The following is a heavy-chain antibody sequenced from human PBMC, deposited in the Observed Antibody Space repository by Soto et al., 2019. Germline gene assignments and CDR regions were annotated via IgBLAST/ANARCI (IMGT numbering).Heavy chain of an antibody. J-gene: IGHJ2*01. V-gene: IGHV1-18*01. Sequence: QVQLVQSGAEVKKPGASVKVSCKASGYTFTSYGISWVRQAPGQGLEWMGWISAYNGNTNYAQKLQGRVTMTTDTSPSTAYMGLGSLRSDDPAVYFCARGALVVTSHREWGYFDLWGRGTLVTVSS. CDR3: ARGALVVTSHREWGYFDL. D-gene: IGHD2-21*02. CDR2: ISAYNGNT. CDR1: GYTFTSYG.